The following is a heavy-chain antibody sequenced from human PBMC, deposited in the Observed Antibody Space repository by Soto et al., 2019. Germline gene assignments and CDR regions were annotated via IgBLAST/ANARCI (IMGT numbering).Heavy chain of an antibody. CDR2: MNSKSGNT. Sequence: QVQLVQSGAEVKKPGASVKVSCEASGYTFTTYDINWVRQATGQGLEWMGWMNSKSGNTGYAQKFQGRLTMPRDPSISTAYMELSSLTSDDAAMYFCARGFLARDHYYYMDVWGKGTTVTVSS. CDR3: ARGFLARDHYYYMDV. J-gene: IGHJ6*03. CDR1: GYTFTTYD. V-gene: IGHV1-8*01.